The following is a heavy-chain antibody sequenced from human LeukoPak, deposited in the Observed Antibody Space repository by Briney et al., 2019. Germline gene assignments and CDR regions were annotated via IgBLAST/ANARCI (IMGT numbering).Heavy chain of an antibody. CDR2: IIPIFGTA. D-gene: IGHD5-12*01. CDR3: ARARVDSGYDFSSSWRYYFDY. J-gene: IGHJ4*02. Sequence: ASVKVSCKASGGTFSSYAISWVRQAPGQGLEWMGGIIPIFGTANYAQKFQGRVTITADESTSTAYMELSSLRSEDTAVYYCARARVDSGYDFSSSWRYYFDYWGQGTLVTVSS. V-gene: IGHV1-69*13. CDR1: GGTFSSYA.